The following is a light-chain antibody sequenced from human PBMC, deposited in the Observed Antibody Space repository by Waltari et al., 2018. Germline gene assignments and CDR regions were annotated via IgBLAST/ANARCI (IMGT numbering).Light chain of an antibody. CDR3: CSYAGSHTLV. CDR1: SSDVGTYNL. J-gene: IGLJ3*02. V-gene: IGLV2-23*02. Sequence: QSALTQPASVSGSLGQSITISCTGTSSDVGTYNLVSWYQQYPGKAPKLLIYEVNKRASGLSNRFAGSKTGNTASLTISGLQAEDEADYYCCSYAGSHTLVFGGGTELTVL. CDR2: EVN.